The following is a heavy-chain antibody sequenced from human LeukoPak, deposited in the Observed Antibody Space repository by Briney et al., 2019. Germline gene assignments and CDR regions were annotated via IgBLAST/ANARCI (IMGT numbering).Heavy chain of an antibody. CDR1: GGSISSYY. V-gene: IGHV4-59*08. CDR2: IYYSGST. CDR3: ARHLSSTSPNDDAFDI. J-gene: IGHJ3*02. D-gene: IGHD2-2*01. Sequence: PSETLSLTCTVSGGSISSYYWSWIRQPPGKGLEWIGYIYYSGSTNYNPSLKSRVTISVDTSKNQFSLKLSSVTAADTAVYYCARHLSSTSPNDDAFDIWGQGTMVTVSS.